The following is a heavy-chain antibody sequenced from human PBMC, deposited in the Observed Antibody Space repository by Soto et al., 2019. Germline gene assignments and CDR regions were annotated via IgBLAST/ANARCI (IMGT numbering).Heavy chain of an antibody. V-gene: IGHV1-18*01. CDR1: GYTFTTYG. J-gene: IGHJ4*02. D-gene: IGHD1-1*01. CDR3: ARGRYGDC. CDR2: ISAHNGNT. Sequence: QVHLVQSGAEVKKPGASVKVSCKGSGYTFTTYGITWVRQAPGQGLEWMGWISAHNGNTNYAQKLQGRVTVTRDTSTSTAYMELRGLRSDDTAVYYCARGRYGDCWGQGALVTVSS.